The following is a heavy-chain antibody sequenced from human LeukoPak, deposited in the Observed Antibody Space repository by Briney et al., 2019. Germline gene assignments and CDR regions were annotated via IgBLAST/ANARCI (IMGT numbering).Heavy chain of an antibody. V-gene: IGHV1-18*01. J-gene: IGHJ4*02. CDR1: GYTFTSYA. CDR2: ISAYNGNT. Sequence: ASVKVSCKASGYTFTSYAMNWVRQAPGQGLEWVGWISAYNGNTSYGQKFQGRVTVTTDTSTSTAYMELRSLRSEDTAVYYCARVGPWLDFDYWGQGTLVTVSS. D-gene: IGHD6-19*01. CDR3: ARVGPWLDFDY.